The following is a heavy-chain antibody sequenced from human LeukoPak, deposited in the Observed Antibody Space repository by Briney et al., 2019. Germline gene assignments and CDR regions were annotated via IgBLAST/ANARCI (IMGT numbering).Heavy chain of an antibody. D-gene: IGHD4-11*01. CDR3: AREGDSNPTPYNWFDP. J-gene: IGHJ5*02. Sequence: ASVKVSCKASGYTFTGYYMHWVRQAPGQGLEWMGWINPNSGGTNYAQKFQGRVTMTRDTSISTAYMELSSLRSEDTAVYYCAREGDSNPTPYNWFDPWGQGTLVTVSS. CDR1: GYTFTGYY. CDR2: INPNSGGT. V-gene: IGHV1-2*02.